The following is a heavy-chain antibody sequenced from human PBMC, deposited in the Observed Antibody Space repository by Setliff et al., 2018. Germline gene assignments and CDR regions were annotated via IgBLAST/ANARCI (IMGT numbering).Heavy chain of an antibody. Sequence: GGSLRLSCAASGFTFSNAWMSWVRQAPGKGLEWVGRIKSKTDGGTTDYAALVKGRFTISRDDSKNTLYLQMNSLKTEDTAVYYCTTAPLAAASTCWGQGTLVTVSS. CDR2: IKSKTDGGTT. D-gene: IGHD6-13*01. CDR3: TTAPLAAASTC. V-gene: IGHV3-15*01. CDR1: GFTFSNAW. J-gene: IGHJ4*02.